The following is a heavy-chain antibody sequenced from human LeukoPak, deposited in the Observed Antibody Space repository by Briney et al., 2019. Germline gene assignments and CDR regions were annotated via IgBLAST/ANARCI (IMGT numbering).Heavy chain of an antibody. Sequence: GRSLRPSYAASAFSFSTHWMHWVRQDEGKGLMSLSRINPDGGTTDQADSGTGRFSISTNHARRTLYKETTSLRAKETAISDFASGGGTCWGLAFWGQGTLVTVSS. CDR3: ASGGGTCWGLAF. J-gene: IGHJ4*02. V-gene: IGHV3-74*01. D-gene: IGHD2-15*01. CDR1: AFSFSTHW. CDR2: INPDGGTT.